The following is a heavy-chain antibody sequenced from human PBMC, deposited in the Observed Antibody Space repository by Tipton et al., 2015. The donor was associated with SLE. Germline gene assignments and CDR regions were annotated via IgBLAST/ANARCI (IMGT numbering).Heavy chain of an antibody. D-gene: IGHD3-16*01. CDR1: GFTVSFNY. V-gene: IGHV3-53*01. CDR3: AVQNGGLGSFDY. Sequence: GSLRLSCAASGFTVSFNYMSWVRQTPGKGREWVSVIYSADNTYYADSVKGRFTISRDNSKNTLYLQMNSLRAEDTAVYYCAVQNGGLGSFDYWGQGTLVTVSS. J-gene: IGHJ4*02. CDR2: IYSADNT.